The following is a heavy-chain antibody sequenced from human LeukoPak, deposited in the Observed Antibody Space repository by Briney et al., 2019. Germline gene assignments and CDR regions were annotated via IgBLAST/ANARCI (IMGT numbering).Heavy chain of an antibody. CDR2: IYYSGST. CDR1: GGSISSGGYY. CDR3: ATRYPKNAFDI. V-gene: IGHV4-31*03. D-gene: IGHD3-9*01. Sequence: SETLSLTCTVSGGSISSGGYYWSWLRQHPGKGLEWIGYIYYSGSTYYNPSLKSRVTISVDTSKNQFSLKLSSVTAADTAVYYCATRYPKNAFDIWGQGTMVTVSS. J-gene: IGHJ3*02.